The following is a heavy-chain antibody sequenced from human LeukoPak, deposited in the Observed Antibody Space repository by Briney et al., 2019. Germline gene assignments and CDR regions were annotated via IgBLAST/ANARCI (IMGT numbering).Heavy chain of an antibody. J-gene: IGHJ4*02. D-gene: IGHD5-18*01. CDR2: INHSGST. Sequence: SETLSLTCAVYGGSFSGCYWSWIRQPPGKGLEWIGEINHSGSTNYNPSLKSRVTISVDTSKNQFSLKLSSVTAADTAVYYCARGNNRQGIWLTRWGQGTLVTVSS. CDR1: GGSFSGCY. CDR3: ARGNNRQGIWLTR. V-gene: IGHV4-34*01.